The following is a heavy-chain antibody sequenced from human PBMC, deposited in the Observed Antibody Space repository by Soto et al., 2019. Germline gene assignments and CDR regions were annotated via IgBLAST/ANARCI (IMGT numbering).Heavy chain of an antibody. D-gene: IGHD2-15*01. Sequence: QVQLVESGGGVVQPGRSLRLSCAASGFTFSSYGMHWVRQAPGKGLEWVAVIWYDGSNKYYADSVKGRFTISRDNSKNTLYLQMNSLRAEDTAVYYCARDVVVAATFRWAEYFQHWGQGTLVTVSS. CDR3: ARDVVVAATFRWAEYFQH. CDR2: IWYDGSNK. CDR1: GFTFSSYG. V-gene: IGHV3-33*01. J-gene: IGHJ1*01.